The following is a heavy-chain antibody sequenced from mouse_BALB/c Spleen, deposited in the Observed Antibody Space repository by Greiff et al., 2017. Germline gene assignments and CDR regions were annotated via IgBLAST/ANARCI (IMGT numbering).Heavy chain of an antibody. Sequence: QVQLQQSGAELARPGASVKMSCKASGYTFTSYTMHWVKQRPGQGLEWIGYINPSSGYTNYNQKFKDKATSTADKSSSTAYMQLSSLTSEDSAVYYCARGEVRRWFAYWGQGTLVTVSA. D-gene: IGHD2-14*01. CDR2: INPSSGYT. V-gene: IGHV1-4*01. CDR3: ARGEVRRWFAY. CDR1: GYTFTSYT. J-gene: IGHJ3*01.